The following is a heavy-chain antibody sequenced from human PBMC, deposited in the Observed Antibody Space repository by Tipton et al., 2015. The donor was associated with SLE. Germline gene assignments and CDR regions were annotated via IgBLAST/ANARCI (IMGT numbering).Heavy chain of an antibody. V-gene: IGHV3-33*01. CDR3: ARDRGSAEYFQH. D-gene: IGHD1-26*01. CDR2: IWYDGSNK. Sequence: SLRLSCAASGFTFSSYGMHWVRQAPGKGLEWVAVIWYDGSNKYYADSVKGRFTISRDNSKNTLYLQMNSLRAEDTAVYYCARDRGSAEYFQHWGQGTLVTVSS. CDR1: GFTFSSYG. J-gene: IGHJ1*01.